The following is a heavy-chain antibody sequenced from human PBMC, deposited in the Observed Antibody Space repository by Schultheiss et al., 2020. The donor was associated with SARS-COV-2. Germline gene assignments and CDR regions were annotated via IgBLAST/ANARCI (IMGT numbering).Heavy chain of an antibody. CDR3: ARDRVVVSAFDI. D-gene: IGHD2-15*01. Sequence: SETLSLTCTVSGGSISSYYWSWIRQPPGKGLEWIGEIYYSGSTNYNPSLKSRVTISVDTSKNQFSLKLSSVTAADTAVYYCARDRVVVSAFDIWGQGTMVTVSS. V-gene: IGHV4-59*01. CDR1: GGSISSYY. CDR2: IYYSGST. J-gene: IGHJ3*02.